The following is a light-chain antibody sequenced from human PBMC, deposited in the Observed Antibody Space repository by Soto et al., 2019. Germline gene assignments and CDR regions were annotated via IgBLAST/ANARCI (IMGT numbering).Light chain of an antibody. CDR3: QQYGGSPIT. CDR2: GAA. Sequence: EVVLTQSPGTLSLSPGERTTLSCMASQSLRSRSLSWYQQKPGQAPRLVFSGAAGRATGIPDRFSGSGSGTDFTLTISRLDPEDFAVYYCQQYGGSPITFGQGTRLEI. CDR1: QSLRSRS. J-gene: IGKJ5*01. V-gene: IGKV3-20*01.